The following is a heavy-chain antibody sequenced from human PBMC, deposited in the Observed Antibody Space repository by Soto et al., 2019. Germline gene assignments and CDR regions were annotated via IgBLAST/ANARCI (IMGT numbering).Heavy chain of an antibody. CDR2: VNTYNGNT. CDR1: GYTFTNYA. J-gene: IGHJ4*02. Sequence: QVQLVQSGVEVKKPGASVKVSCKASGYTFTNYAISWVRQAPGRGLEWMGSVNTYNGNTNYAQIFQGRITMTTDTSTGTAYMELRSLKSDDSAVYYCARDSQYSTSWQRFDSWGQGTLVTVSS. CDR3: ARDSQYSTSWQRFDS. V-gene: IGHV1-18*01. D-gene: IGHD6-13*01.